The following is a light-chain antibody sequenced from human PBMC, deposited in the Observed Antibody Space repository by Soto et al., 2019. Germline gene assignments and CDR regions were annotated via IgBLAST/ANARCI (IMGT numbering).Light chain of an antibody. V-gene: IGKV1-5*01. CDR3: QQYNSYSWT. CDR1: QSISSY. J-gene: IGKJ1*01. CDR2: DAS. Sequence: DIQMTQSPSSLSASVGDRVTISYRASQSISSYLNWYQQKPGKAPKLLIYDASSLESGVPSRFSGSGSGTEFTLTISSLQPDDVATYYCQQYNSYSWTFGQGTKVDIK.